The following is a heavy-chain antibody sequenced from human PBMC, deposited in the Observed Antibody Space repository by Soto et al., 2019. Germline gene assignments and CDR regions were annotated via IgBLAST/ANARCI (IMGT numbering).Heavy chain of an antibody. CDR1: GGSISSSSYC. CDR2: IYYSEST. J-gene: IGHJ6*02. CDR3: ARLRPTNYYGSGSFYYGMDV. V-gene: IGHV4-39*01. Sequence: PSETLSLTCTVSGGSISSSSYCWGWIRQPPGKGLEWIGSIYYSESTYYNPSLKGRVTISVDTSKNQFSLKLSSVTAADTAVYYCARLRPTNYYGSGSFYYGMDVWGQGTTVTV. D-gene: IGHD3-10*01.